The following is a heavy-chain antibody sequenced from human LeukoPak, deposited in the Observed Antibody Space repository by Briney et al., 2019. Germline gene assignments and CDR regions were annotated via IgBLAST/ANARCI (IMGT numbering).Heavy chain of an antibody. J-gene: IGHJ4*02. D-gene: IGHD3-10*01. CDR1: GFTFSSYW. CDR2: IKQDGSEK. V-gene: IGHV3-7*01. CDR3: AKTTGLWFGDD. Sequence: GGSLRLSCAASGFTFSSYWMSWVRQAPGKGLEWVANIKQDGSEKYYVDSVKGRFTISRDNSKNTLYLQMNSLRAEDTAVYYCAKTTGLWFGDDWGQGTLVTVSS.